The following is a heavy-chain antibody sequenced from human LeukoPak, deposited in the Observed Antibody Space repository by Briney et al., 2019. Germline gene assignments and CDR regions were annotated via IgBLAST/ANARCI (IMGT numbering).Heavy chain of an antibody. CDR3: ARAPITTGTEYYFDF. Sequence: GGSLRLSCAASGFSFDDYSMHWVRQAPGKGLEWVSGINWNSNYAGYADSVKGRSTISRDNAKNSLYLQMNSLRADDMALYYCARAPITTGTEYYFDFWGQGTLVTVSS. D-gene: IGHD1-1*01. CDR1: GFSFDDYS. CDR2: INWNSNYA. J-gene: IGHJ4*02. V-gene: IGHV3-9*03.